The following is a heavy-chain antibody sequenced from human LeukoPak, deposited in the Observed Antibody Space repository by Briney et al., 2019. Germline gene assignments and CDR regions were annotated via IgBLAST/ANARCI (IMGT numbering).Heavy chain of an antibody. CDR1: GFTFSSYS. Sequence: GGSLRLSCAASGFTFSSYSMNWVRQAPGKGLEWVSSISSSSSYIYYADSVKGRFTISRDNAKNSLYLQMNSLRAEDTAVYYCARDVAYCGGDCYSFCDYWGQGTLVTVSS. CDR3: ARDVAYCGGDCYSFCDY. V-gene: IGHV3-21*01. CDR2: ISSSSSYI. D-gene: IGHD2-21*02. J-gene: IGHJ4*02.